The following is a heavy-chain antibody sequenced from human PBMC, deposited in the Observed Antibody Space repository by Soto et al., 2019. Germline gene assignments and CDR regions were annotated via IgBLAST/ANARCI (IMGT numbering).Heavy chain of an antibody. CDR2: IYYAGTT. V-gene: IGHV4-59*08. D-gene: IGHD3-22*01. J-gene: IGHJ4*02. Sequence: QVQLQESGPGLVKPSETLSLTCTVSSGSINNYYWSWIRQPPGKGLEFIGYIYYAGTTTYNPSLKSRVTISVDTSKNQFSMKQSSVTAADTAVYYCARLGGYYQALDSWGQGTLLTVSS. CDR1: SGSINNYY. CDR3: ARLGGYYQALDS.